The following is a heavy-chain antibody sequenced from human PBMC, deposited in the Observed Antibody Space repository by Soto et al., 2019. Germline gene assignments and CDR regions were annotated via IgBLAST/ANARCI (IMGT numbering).Heavy chain of an antibody. CDR3: ARDFAYFDS. Sequence: SXTXTVAGCSFTSGXHSWSWTRQPPGKGLEWIGYVYQTGRTSYNHSLKSRVSISMETSKNQFSMNLDAVTAADTAVYFCARDFAYFDSWGQGTLVTVSS. J-gene: IGHJ4*02. D-gene: IGHD3-3*01. CDR1: GCSFTSGXHS. V-gene: IGHV4-61*01. CDR2: VYQTGRT.